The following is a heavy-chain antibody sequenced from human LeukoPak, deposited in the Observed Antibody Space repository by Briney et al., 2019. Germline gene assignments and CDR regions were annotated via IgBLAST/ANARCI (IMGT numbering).Heavy chain of an antibody. Sequence: GASLMLFCSAFGFTFSSYAKSRVRQAPGKELEWFSAISGSGGSTYYEASMKGRFTISRDTSKNTLSLQLNSLSAADTAVYYCAKADISVDGSRVLKKHFDYWGQGTLDTVSS. CDR3: AKADISVDGSRVLKKHFDY. D-gene: IGHD6-19*01. CDR2: ISGSGGST. J-gene: IGHJ4*02. CDR1: GFTFSSYA. V-gene: IGHV3-23*01.